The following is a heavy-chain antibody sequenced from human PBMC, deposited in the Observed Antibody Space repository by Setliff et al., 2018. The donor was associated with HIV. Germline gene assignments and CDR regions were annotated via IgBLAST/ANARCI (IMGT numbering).Heavy chain of an antibody. CDR1: GYSISSGYH. J-gene: IGHJ4*02. V-gene: IGHV4-38-2*02. CDR2: IHYSGRT. Sequence: SETLSLTCAVSGYSISSGYHWGWIRQPPGKGLEWIASIHYSGRTYSSPSLHSRVTMSLDTSKNHFSLKLSSVAAADTAVYYCARDRYSYGRSYFDYWGQGTLVTVSS. D-gene: IGHD5-18*01. CDR3: ARDRYSYGRSYFDY.